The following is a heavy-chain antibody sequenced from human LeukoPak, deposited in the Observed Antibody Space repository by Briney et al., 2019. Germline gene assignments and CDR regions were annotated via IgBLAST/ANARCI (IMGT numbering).Heavy chain of an antibody. CDR1: GYTFTSYY. J-gene: IGHJ4*02. Sequence: GASVKVSCKASGYTFTSYYMHWVRQAPGQGLEWMGIINPSGGSTSYAQKFQGRVTMTTDTSTSTAYMELRSPRSDDTAVYYCARDGRLQFDYWGQGTLVTVSS. CDR3: ARDGRLQFDY. D-gene: IGHD5-24*01. V-gene: IGHV1-46*01. CDR2: INPSGGST.